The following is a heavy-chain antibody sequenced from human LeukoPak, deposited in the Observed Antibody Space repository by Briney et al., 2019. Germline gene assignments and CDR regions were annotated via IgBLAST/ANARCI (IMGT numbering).Heavy chain of an antibody. J-gene: IGHJ3*02. CDR2: ISYDGSNK. V-gene: IGHV3-30*04. CDR3: ARDANWNDETDAFDI. CDR1: GFTFSSYA. Sequence: GRSLRLSCAASGFTFSSYAMHWVRQAPGKGLEWVAVISYDGSNKYYADSVKGRFTISRDNSKNTLYLQMNSLRAEDTAVYYCARDANWNDETDAFDIWGQGTMVTVSS. D-gene: IGHD1-20*01.